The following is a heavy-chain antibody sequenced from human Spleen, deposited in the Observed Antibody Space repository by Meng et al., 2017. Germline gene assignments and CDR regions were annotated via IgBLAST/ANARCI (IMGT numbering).Heavy chain of an antibody. Sequence: GSLRLSCTVSGGSISSSNYYWGWIRQPPGKGLEWIGSVYYSGSTSYNPSLKSRVTISVDTSKNQFSLKLSSVTAADTAVYYCARDRVGFDYWGQGTLVTVSS. CDR3: ARDRVGFDY. V-gene: IGHV4-39*07. CDR1: GGSISSSNYY. D-gene: IGHD1-26*01. J-gene: IGHJ4*02. CDR2: VYYSGST.